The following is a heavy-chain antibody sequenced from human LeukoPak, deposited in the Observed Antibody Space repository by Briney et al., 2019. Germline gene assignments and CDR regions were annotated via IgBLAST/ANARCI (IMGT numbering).Heavy chain of an antibody. CDR1: GFTFSTYA. CDR2: ISAGGGST. V-gene: IGHV3-23*01. CDR3: AKDYVGVASIDY. J-gene: IGHJ4*02. D-gene: IGHD1-26*01. Sequence: GGSLRLSCAASGFTFSTYAMTWVRQAPGKGLEWASAISAGGGSTYYADSVKGRFTISRDNSENTLFLQMNSLRAEDTAVYYCAKDYVGVASIDYWGQGTLVTVSS.